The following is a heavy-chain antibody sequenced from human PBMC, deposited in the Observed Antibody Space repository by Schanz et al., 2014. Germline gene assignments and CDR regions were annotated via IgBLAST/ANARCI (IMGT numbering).Heavy chain of an antibody. D-gene: IGHD3-9*01. CDR3: AFDRDDAYDI. V-gene: IGHV1-18*04. Sequence: QGQLVQSESELKKPGASVRVSCKASGYTFRHYGISWLRQAPGQGLEWMGYISGYNGNTNYAPKVQDRVTMTTDTSTSTAYMELRSLRSDDTAVYYCAFDRDDAYDIWGQGTTVTVSS. CDR1: GYTFRHYG. J-gene: IGHJ3*02. CDR2: ISGYNGNT.